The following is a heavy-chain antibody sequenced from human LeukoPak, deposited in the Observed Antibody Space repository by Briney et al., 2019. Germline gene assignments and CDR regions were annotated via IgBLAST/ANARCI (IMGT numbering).Heavy chain of an antibody. D-gene: IGHD1-7*01. V-gene: IGHV3-30-3*01. CDR1: GFTFSSYA. J-gene: IGHJ3*02. Sequence: PGRSLRLSCAASGFTFSSYAMHWVRQAPGKGLEWVAVISYDGSNKYYADSVKGRFTISRDNSKNTLYLQMNSLRAEDTAVYYCARDPTFNWNYQGAFDIWGQGTMVIVSS. CDR3: ARDPTFNWNYQGAFDI. CDR2: ISYDGSNK.